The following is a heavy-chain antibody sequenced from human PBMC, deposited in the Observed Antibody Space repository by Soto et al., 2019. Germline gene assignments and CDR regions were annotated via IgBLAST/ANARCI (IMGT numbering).Heavy chain of an antibody. J-gene: IGHJ5*02. CDR1: GGTFSSYA. D-gene: IGHD2-15*01. CDR2: IIPIFGTA. Sequence: QVQLVQSGAEVKKPGSSVKVSCKASGGTFSSYAISWVRQAPGQGLEWMGGIIPIFGTANYAQKFQGRVTIPAXXSXSXXNMELSSLRSEDTAVYYCARAGGCSGGSCLIWFDPWGQGTLVTVSS. V-gene: IGHV1-69*12. CDR3: ARAGGCSGGSCLIWFDP.